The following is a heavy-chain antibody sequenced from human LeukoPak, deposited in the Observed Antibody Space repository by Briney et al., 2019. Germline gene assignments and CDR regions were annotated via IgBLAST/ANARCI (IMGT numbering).Heavy chain of an antibody. CDR2: IYYSGST. CDR1: GGSISSSSYY. V-gene: IGHV4-39*07. Sequence: SETLSLTCTVSGGSISSSSYYWGWIRQPPGKGLEWIGSIYYSGSTYYNPSLKSRVTISVGTSKNQFSLKLSSVTAADTAVYYCARSSSGYSSSWYDMDYWGQGTLVTVSS. J-gene: IGHJ4*02. D-gene: IGHD6-13*01. CDR3: ARSSSGYSSSWYDMDY.